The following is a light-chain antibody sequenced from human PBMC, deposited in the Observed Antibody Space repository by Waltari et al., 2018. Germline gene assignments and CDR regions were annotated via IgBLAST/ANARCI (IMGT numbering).Light chain of an antibody. CDR3: QQSFSTPYT. CDR2: STS. V-gene: IGKV1-39*01. Sequence: DSRMTQSPSSLSASLGDRVTLTCQASQSISSYVNWYQQKPGKAPKLLMYSTSSLQSGVPSRFSGSGSGTDFTLTVSSLQPEDFAAYYCQQSFSTPYTFGQGTKLEIK. J-gene: IGKJ2*01. CDR1: QSISSY.